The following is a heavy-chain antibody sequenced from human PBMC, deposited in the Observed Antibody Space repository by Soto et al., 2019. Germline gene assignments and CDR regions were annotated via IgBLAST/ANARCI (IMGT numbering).Heavy chain of an antibody. Sequence: LGESLKISCKGSGYSFTSYWIGWVRQMPGKGLEWMGIIYPGDSDTRYSPSFQGQVTISADKSISTAYLQWSSLKASDTAMHYWARHYPSSSPKLYYYYMDVWGKGTTVTVSS. CDR3: ARHYPSSSPKLYYYYMDV. CDR1: GYSFTSYW. D-gene: IGHD6-6*01. V-gene: IGHV5-51*01. CDR2: IYPGDSDT. J-gene: IGHJ6*03.